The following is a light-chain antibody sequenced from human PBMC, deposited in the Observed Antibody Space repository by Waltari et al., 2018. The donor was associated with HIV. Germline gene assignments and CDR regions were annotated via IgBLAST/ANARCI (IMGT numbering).Light chain of an antibody. V-gene: IGLV2-11*01. J-gene: IGLJ3*02. Sequence: QSALTQPRSVSGSPGQSVTISCTGTSSDVGGSNYVSWYQQHPGKAPKLMIYDVSKRPSGVPDRFSGSKSDNTASLTISGLQAEDEADYYCCSYAGTYSLFGGGTKLTVL. CDR3: CSYAGTYSL. CDR2: DVS. CDR1: SSDVGGSNY.